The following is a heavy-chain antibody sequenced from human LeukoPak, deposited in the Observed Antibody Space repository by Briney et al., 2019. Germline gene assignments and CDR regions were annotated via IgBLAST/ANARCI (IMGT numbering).Heavy chain of an antibody. Sequence: GASVKVSCKASGSTFSSYAISWVRQAPGQGLEWMGGIIPIFGTANYAQKFQGRVTITTDESTSTAYMELSSLRSEDTAVYYCARASLPYYYDSSGYPIAFDIWGQGTMVTVSS. J-gene: IGHJ3*02. V-gene: IGHV1-69*05. CDR3: ARASLPYYYDSSGYPIAFDI. CDR1: GSTFSSYA. D-gene: IGHD3-22*01. CDR2: IIPIFGTA.